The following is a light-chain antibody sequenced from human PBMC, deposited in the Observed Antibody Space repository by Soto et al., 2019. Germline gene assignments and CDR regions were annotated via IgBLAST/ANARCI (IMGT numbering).Light chain of an antibody. J-gene: IGKJ5*01. CDR1: QSISTY. CDR3: KQSYMDPIT. Sequence: DIQMTQSPSSLSASVGNRVTITCRASQSISTYLNWYQKKPGKAPNLLIYDASRLQSGVPSRFGGSGGGTDFTLSIRSVQPEDFATYFCKQSYMDPITFGQGTRLEIK. V-gene: IGKV1-39*01. CDR2: DAS.